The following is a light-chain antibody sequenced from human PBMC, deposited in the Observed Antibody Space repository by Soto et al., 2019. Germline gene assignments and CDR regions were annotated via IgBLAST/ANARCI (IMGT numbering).Light chain of an antibody. CDR1: QSVSSK. Sequence: DILMTQSPSTLTVSPGEGATLSCRASQSVSSKLAWYQQKPGKAPRILIYGASTRDTGIPARFSGRGSRTECTLLLSSLQSEDSEVYDCQQYNSWLWTFGQGTQVEIK. CDR3: QQYNSWLWT. V-gene: IGKV3-15*01. CDR2: GAS. J-gene: IGKJ1*01.